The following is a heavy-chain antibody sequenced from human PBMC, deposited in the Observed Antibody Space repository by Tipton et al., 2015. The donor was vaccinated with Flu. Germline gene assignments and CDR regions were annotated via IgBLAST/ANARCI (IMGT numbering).Heavy chain of an antibody. Sequence: TLSLTCIVSGDSIRSYYWSWIRQSPGKGLEWIGYIYDSGTTDSNPSLKSRVTISVDTSKNRFSLKLTSVTAADTAEYYCARARAPYYSYAMDVWGQGTTVTVSS. CDR1: GDSIRSYY. CDR3: ARARAPYYSYAMDV. CDR2: IYDSGTT. V-gene: IGHV4-59*01. J-gene: IGHJ6*02.